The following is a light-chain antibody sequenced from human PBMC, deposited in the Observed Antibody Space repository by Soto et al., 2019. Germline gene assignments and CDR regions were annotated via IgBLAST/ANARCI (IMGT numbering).Light chain of an antibody. CDR1: QSVSSN. Sequence: EIVMTQSPATLSVSPGERDTLSCRASQSVSSNLAWYQQKPGQAPRLLIYGASTRATGIPGRFSGSGSGTEFTLTISSLQSADFAVYYCQQYNNWPSWTFGQGTKVDIK. CDR3: QQYNNWPSWT. V-gene: IGKV3-15*01. CDR2: GAS. J-gene: IGKJ1*01.